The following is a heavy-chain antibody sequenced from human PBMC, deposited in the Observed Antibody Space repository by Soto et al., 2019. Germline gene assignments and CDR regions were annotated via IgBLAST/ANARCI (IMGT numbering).Heavy chain of an antibody. CDR1: GFTFSSYA. J-gene: IGHJ1*01. CDR2: ISGSGGST. V-gene: IGHV3-23*01. CDR3: AKAWVVPAAIPEYFQH. D-gene: IGHD2-2*02. Sequence: RRLSCAASGFTFSSYAMSWVRQAPGKGLEWVSAISGSGGSTYYADSVKGRFTISRDNSKNTLYLQMNSLRAEDTAVYYCAKAWVVPAAIPEYFQHWGQGTLVTVSS.